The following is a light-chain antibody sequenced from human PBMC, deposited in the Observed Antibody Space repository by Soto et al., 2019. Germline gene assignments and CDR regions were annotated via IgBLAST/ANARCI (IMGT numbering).Light chain of an antibody. V-gene: IGKV1-39*01. CDR1: QSISSY. CDR3: QQLDSFPLT. CDR2: AAS. Sequence: DIQMTQSPSSLSASVGDRVTITCRASQSISSYLNLYQQKPGKAPKLLIYAASSLQSGVPSRFSGSGSGTEFTPTISSLQPEDFASYYCQQLDSFPLTFGQGTRLEIK. J-gene: IGKJ5*01.